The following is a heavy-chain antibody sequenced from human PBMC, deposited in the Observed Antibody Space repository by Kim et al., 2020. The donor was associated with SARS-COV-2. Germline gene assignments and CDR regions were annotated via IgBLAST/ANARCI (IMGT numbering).Heavy chain of an antibody. D-gene: IGHD5-18*01. Sequence: GGSLRLSCAASGFTFDTCAMSWVRQAPGKGLEWVSAISAGGHSTNYADSVKGRFSISRDNSKNLLYLQMNSLRVEDTAVYYCAKDLRYSSGFDYWGQGIL. CDR1: GFTFDTCA. J-gene: IGHJ4*02. V-gene: IGHV3-23*01. CDR2: ISAGGHST. CDR3: AKDLRYSSGFDY.